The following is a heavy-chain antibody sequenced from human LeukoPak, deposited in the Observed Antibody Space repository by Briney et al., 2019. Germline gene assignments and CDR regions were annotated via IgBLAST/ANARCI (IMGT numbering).Heavy chain of an antibody. V-gene: IGHV4-59*01. CDR1: GGSISSYY. CDR2: IYYSGST. D-gene: IGHD6-6*01. J-gene: IGHJ3*02. Sequence: SETLSLTCTVSGGSISSYYWSWIRQPPGKGLEWIGYIYYSGSTNYNPSLKSRVTILVDTSKNQFSLKLSSVTAADTAVYYCARARYSSSPEGDAFDIWGQGTMVTVSS. CDR3: ARARYSSSPEGDAFDI.